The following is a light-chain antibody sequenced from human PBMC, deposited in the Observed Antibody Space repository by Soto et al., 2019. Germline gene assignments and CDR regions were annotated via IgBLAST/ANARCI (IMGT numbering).Light chain of an antibody. CDR3: AAWDDTLRARV. J-gene: IGLJ2*01. CDR1: NSNIGRNT. Sequence: QSVLSQPPSASGTRGQRVTISCSGSNSNIGRNTVSWYQQVPGTAPKSLIYSDDQRPSGVPDRISGSRSGTSASLAISGLQSGDEAEYYCAAWDDTLRARVFGGGTKLTVL. V-gene: IGLV1-44*01. CDR2: SDD.